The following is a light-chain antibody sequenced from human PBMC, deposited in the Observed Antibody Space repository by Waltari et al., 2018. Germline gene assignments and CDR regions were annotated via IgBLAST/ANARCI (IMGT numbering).Light chain of an antibody. Sequence: QSVLTQPPSVSAAAGQQVTISCSGQPSTVGGNDVFWYRPVPGTAPKLLIYETNRRPTGTPDRFSASKSGTSATLGITGLQPGDEAEYYCGTWDSSLGVWLFGGGTRLTVL. CDR2: ETN. V-gene: IGLV1-51*02. CDR1: PSTVGGND. J-gene: IGLJ3*02. CDR3: GTWDSSLGVWL.